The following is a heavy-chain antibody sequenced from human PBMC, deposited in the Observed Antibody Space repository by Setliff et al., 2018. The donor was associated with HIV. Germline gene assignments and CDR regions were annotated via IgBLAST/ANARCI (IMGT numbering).Heavy chain of an antibody. CDR3: ANMQWASNAWYSFDY. Sequence: PGGSLRLSCAASGYTFSSYWMAWVRQCPGKGLEWVANIQQHGSEIHYAASVEGRFTISRDNAKNSLYLQMNSLRAEDTAVYYCANMQWASNAWYSFDYWGQGALVTVSS. V-gene: IGHV3-7*05. J-gene: IGHJ4*02. CDR2: IQQHGSEI. CDR1: GYTFSSYW. D-gene: IGHD6-19*01.